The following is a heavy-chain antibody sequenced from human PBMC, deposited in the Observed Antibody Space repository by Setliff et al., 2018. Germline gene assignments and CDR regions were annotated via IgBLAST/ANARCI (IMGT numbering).Heavy chain of an antibody. Sequence: PSETLSLTCNVSGVSIANTASYWSWIRQPAGKTLEWIGQVYVGGNTYYNPSLKSRVTISVDTSKNQFSLNLQSVTPADAGVYYCARGLPSGWYRGFDFWGQGSLVTVSS. CDR1: GVSIANTASY. CDR3: ARGLPSGWYRGFDF. CDR2: VYVGGNT. D-gene: IGHD6-19*01. J-gene: IGHJ4*02. V-gene: IGHV4-61*10.